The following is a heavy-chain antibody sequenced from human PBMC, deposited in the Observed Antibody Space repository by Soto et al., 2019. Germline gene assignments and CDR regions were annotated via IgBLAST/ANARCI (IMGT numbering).Heavy chain of an antibody. CDR2: TNWNSGSI. J-gene: IGHJ1*01. CDR3: VKDESINWYSGHFRH. CDR1: GFTFDDYA. V-gene: IGHV3-9*01. Sequence: EVQLVESGGGLVQPGRSLRLSCAASGFTFDDYAMHWVRQVPGKGLEWVSGTNWNSGSIVYGDSVKGRFAISRDNAKNSLHLQMNSLSAEDTAFYYCVKDESINWYSGHFRHWGQGTLVTVSS. D-gene: IGHD6-13*01.